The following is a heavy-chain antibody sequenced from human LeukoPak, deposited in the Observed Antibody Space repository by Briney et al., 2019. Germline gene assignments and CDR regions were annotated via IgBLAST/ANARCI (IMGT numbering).Heavy chain of an antibody. Sequence: GGSLRLSCEASGFTFSSYWMHWVRQAPAKGPEWVSRIQNGGCSTVYADSVEGRFTISRDNAKNTLYLQMNTLRVEDTAVYYCVCYGIAPPYWGQGTLVTVSS. CDR1: GFTFSSYW. CDR3: VCYGIAPPY. J-gene: IGHJ4*02. D-gene: IGHD2-8*01. V-gene: IGHV3-74*01. CDR2: IQNGGCST.